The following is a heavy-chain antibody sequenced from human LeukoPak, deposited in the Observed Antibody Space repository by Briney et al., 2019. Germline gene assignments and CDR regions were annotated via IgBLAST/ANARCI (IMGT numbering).Heavy chain of an antibody. CDR1: GFTFSSYA. V-gene: IGHV3-30*04. CDR2: ISYDGSNK. CDR3: ARVSVAVLDWLLNTPGYYGMDV. J-gene: IGHJ6*02. D-gene: IGHD3-9*01. Sequence: PGGSLRLSCAASGFTFSSYAMHWVRQAPGKGLEWVAVISYDGSNKYYADSVKGRFTISRDNSKNTLYLQMNSLRAEDTAVYYCARVSVAVLDWLLNTPGYYGMDVWGQGTTVTVSS.